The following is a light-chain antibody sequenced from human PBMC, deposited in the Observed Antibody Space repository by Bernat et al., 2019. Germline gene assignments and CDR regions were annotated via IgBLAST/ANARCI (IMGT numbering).Light chain of an antibody. CDR3: AAWDDRMNGPV. Sequence: QSVLTQPPSKSGTPGQRVTISCSGSSSNIGSNTVNWYQQLPGTAPKLLIYTNNQRPYGVPDRFSGSKSGTSASLAISGLQSEDEADYYCAAWDDRMNGPVFGGGTKLTVL. CDR1: SSNIGSNT. J-gene: IGLJ3*02. CDR2: TNN. V-gene: IGLV1-44*01.